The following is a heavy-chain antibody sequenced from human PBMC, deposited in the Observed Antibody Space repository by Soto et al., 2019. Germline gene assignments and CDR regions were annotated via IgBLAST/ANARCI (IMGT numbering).Heavy chain of an antibody. Sequence: QVQLVQSGAEVKKPGSSVKVSCKDSGGTFSTYVISWVRQAPGQGLEWMGRVIPMSGSSNYAQKFQGRVTITADKYTSIAYMEVRSLRSEDTAVYYCARGRPRIGPPFYYYGLDVWGQGTTVIVSS. CDR2: VIPMSGSS. J-gene: IGHJ6*02. D-gene: IGHD3-3*01. V-gene: IGHV1-69*06. CDR1: GGTFSTYV. CDR3: ARGRPRIGPPFYYYGLDV.